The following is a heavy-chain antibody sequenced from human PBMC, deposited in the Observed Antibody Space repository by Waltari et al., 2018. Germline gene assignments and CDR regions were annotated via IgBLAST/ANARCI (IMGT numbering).Heavy chain of an antibody. Sequence: EVRLVESGGGVVRPGGSLRLSCAAAGFQFADYGRTWVRQAPGKGLGWVSGINRNGGSTGYVDSVKGRFTISRDNAKNSLYLQMNSLRVEDTALYYCTKDSWFDPWGQGTLVTVSS. CDR1: GFQFADYG. CDR3: TKDSWFDP. V-gene: IGHV3-20*04. CDR2: INRNGGST. J-gene: IGHJ5*02.